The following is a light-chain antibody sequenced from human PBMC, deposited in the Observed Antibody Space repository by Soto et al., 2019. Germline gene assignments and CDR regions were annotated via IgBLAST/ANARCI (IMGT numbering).Light chain of an antibody. CDR1: QSISSW. Sequence: DIPMTQSPSTLSASVGDRVPITCRASQSISSWLAWYQQKPGKAPKLLIYDASSLGSGVPSRFSGSGSGTEFTLTISSLQPDDFATYYCQQYNSYSWTFGQGTKVDIK. V-gene: IGKV1-5*01. CDR2: DAS. CDR3: QQYNSYSWT. J-gene: IGKJ1*01.